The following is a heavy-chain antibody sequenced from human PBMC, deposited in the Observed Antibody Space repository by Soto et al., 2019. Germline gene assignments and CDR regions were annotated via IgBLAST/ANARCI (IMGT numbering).Heavy chain of an antibody. CDR3: ARTHYYGSGSYYSYYYYYMDV. CDR1: GGSISSGGYY. D-gene: IGHD3-10*01. J-gene: IGHJ6*03. V-gene: IGHV4-31*03. Sequence: SETLSLTCTVSGGSISSGGYYWSWIRQHPGKGLEWIGYIYYSGSTYYNPSLKSRVTISVDTSKNQFSLKLSSVTAADTAVYYCARTHYYGSGSYYSYYYYYMDVWGKGTTVTVSS. CDR2: IYYSGST.